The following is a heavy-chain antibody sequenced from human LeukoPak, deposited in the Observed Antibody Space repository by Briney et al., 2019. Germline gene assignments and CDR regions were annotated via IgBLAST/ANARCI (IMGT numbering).Heavy chain of an antibody. J-gene: IGHJ4*02. Sequence: ASVKVSCKASGYTFTSYYMHWVRQAPGQELEWMGIINPSGGSTSYAQKFQGRVTMTRDTSTSTVYMELSSLRSEDTAVYYCANLATAGDPSFDYWGQGTLVTVSS. D-gene: IGHD6-13*01. CDR1: GYTFTSYY. V-gene: IGHV1-46*01. CDR3: ANLATAGDPSFDY. CDR2: INPSGGST.